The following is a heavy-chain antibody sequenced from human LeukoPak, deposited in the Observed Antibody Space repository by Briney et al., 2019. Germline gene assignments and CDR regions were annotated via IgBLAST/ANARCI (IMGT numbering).Heavy chain of an antibody. V-gene: IGHV4-39*01. J-gene: IGHJ4*02. CDR1: GGSINSNSHH. D-gene: IGHD3-9*01. CDR3: ARRGDILTDYAFDY. Sequence: PSETLSLTCSVSGGSINSNSHHWDWIRQAPGKGLEWIGNIYYSGTTSYNPSLKSRVTISVDMSKNQFSLRLSSVTAADTAVYYCARRGDILTDYAFDYWGQGTLVTVSS. CDR2: IYYSGTT.